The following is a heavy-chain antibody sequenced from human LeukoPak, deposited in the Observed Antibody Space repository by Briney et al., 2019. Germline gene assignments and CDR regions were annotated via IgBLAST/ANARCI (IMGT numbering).Heavy chain of an antibody. CDR3: ARVGYWCSSTSCPIIDDY. V-gene: IGHV1-8*01. J-gene: IGHJ4*02. Sequence: EASVKVSCKASGYTFTSYDINWVRQATGQGLEWMGWMNPNSGNTGYAQKFQGRVTITRNTSISTAYMELSSLRSEDTAVYYCARVGYWCSSTSCPIIDDYWGQGTLDTVSS. CDR2: MNPNSGNT. D-gene: IGHD2-2*01. CDR1: GYTFTSYD.